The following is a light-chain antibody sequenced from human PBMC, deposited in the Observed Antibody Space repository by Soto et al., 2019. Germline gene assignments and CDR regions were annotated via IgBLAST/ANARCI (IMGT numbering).Light chain of an antibody. J-gene: IGKJ1*01. Sequence: IHMPQSPSTLSSSVGDRVTITCRASQSISSWLAWYQQKPGKAPKLLIYDASSLESGVPSRFSGSGSGTEFTLTISSLQPDDFATYYCQQYNSYSKTFGQGTKVDIK. CDR2: DAS. CDR3: QQYNSYSKT. V-gene: IGKV1-5*01. CDR1: QSISSW.